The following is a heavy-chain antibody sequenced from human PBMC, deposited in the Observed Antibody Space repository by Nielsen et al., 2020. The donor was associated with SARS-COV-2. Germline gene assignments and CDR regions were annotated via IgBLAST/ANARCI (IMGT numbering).Heavy chain of an antibody. V-gene: IGHV1-2*06. Sequence: ASVKVSCKTYGYTFADYHIHWVRRAPGQGLEWMGRINPNSGGTNYAQKFQGRVTMTRDTSISTAYMELSRLRSDDTAVHYCARDLGPWGSGSNNWFDPWGQGTLVTAPQ. D-gene: IGHD3-10*01. CDR2: INPNSGGT. CDR1: GYTFADYH. CDR3: ARDLGPWGSGSNNWFDP. J-gene: IGHJ5*02.